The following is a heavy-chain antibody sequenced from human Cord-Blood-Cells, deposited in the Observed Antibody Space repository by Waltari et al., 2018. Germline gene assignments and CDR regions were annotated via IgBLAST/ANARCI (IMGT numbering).Heavy chain of an antibody. CDR2: INHSGST. CDR1: GGSFSGYH. CDR3: ARPRGMVRGVITDAFDI. Sequence: QVQLQPWGAGLLKPSETLSLTCAVYGGSFSGYHWSWIRQPPGKGLEWIGEINHSGSTNYNPSLKSRVTISVDTSKNQFALKLSSVTAADTAVYYCARPRGMVRGVITDAFDIWGQGTMVTVSS. D-gene: IGHD3-10*01. V-gene: IGHV4-34*01. J-gene: IGHJ3*02.